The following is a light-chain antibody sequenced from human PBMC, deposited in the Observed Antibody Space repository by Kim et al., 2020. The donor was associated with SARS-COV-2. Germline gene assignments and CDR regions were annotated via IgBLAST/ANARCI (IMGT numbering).Light chain of an antibody. J-gene: IGLJ2*01. Sequence: QLVLTQSPSASASLGASVKLTCTLSSGHSSYAIAWHQQQPERGPRYLMKVNSDGSHNKGDGIPDRFSGSSSGAERYLTISSLQSEDEADYYCQTWGTGTHVVFGGGTKVTVL. CDR2: VNSDGSH. CDR3: QTWGTGTHVV. CDR1: SGHSSYA. V-gene: IGLV4-69*01.